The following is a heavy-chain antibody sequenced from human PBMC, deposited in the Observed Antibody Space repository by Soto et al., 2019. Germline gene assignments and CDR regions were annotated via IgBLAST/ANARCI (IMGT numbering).Heavy chain of an antibody. V-gene: IGHV3-20*03. CDR2: INWIGGST. CDR3: ARHGGTPDLYFDS. J-gene: IGHJ4*02. CDR1: GFIFGAHA. D-gene: IGHD3-16*01. Sequence: GGSLRLSYAASGFIFGAHAMSWVRQAPGKGLEWVSAINWIGGSTNYADSMKGRFTISRDNAKNSVYLQMSSLRAEDTALYYCARHGGTPDLYFDSWGQGTLVTVSS.